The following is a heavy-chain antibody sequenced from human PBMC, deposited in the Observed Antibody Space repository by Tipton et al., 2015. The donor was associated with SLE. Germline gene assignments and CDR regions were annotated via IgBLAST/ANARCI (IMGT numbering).Heavy chain of an antibody. V-gene: IGHV4-4*07. D-gene: IGHD6-25*01. CDR3: ARSRAADLYYYYYGMDV. J-gene: IGHJ6*02. Sequence: LRLSCTVSGGSISSYYWSWIRQPAGKGLEWIGRIYTSGSTNYNPSLKSRVTMSVDTSKNQFSLKLSSVTPADTAVYYCARSRAADLYYYYYGMDVWGQGTTVTVSS. CDR2: IYTSGST. CDR1: GGSISSYY.